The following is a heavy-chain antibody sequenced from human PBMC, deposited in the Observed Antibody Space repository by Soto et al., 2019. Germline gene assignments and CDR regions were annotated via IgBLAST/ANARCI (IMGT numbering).Heavy chain of an antibody. D-gene: IGHD1-26*01. Sequence: EVQVVESGGGLVKPGGSLRLSCVFSGFTFSTYTMNWVRQAPGKGLEWVSSINGRSNYVYYADSVKGRFTISRDNAKNSLYLQMNRLRAEDTDIYYCAREDGVVGSSSAFDHWGLGNLVTVSS. CDR3: AREDGVVGSSSAFDH. CDR2: INGRSNYV. V-gene: IGHV3-21*01. CDR1: GFTFSTYT. J-gene: IGHJ4*02.